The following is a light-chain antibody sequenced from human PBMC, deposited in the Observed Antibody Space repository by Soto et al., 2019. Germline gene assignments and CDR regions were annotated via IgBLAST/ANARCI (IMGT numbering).Light chain of an antibody. J-gene: IGLJ1*01. CDR3: SSYTSSSTVV. CDR2: EVS. CDR1: SSDVGGYNY. V-gene: IGLV2-14*01. Sequence: QSVLTQPASVSGSPGQSITISRTGTSSDVGGYNYVSWYQHHPGKAPKLIIYEVSNRPSGASNRFSGSKSGNTASLTISGLQADDEADYYCSSYTSSSTVVFGIGTKVTVL.